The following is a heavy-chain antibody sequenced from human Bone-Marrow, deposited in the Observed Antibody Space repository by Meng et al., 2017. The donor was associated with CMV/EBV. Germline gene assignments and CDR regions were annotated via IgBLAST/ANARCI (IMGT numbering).Heavy chain of an antibody. Sequence: GESLKISCAASGFIFTNYALFWVRQAPGKGLEWVSGINGRGDRTYYADSLKGRFTIPRDNSKNTIYLHMINLRGDDTAVYYCAKDFTGDAVDLLYDMDVWGPGTTVTVSS. CDR2: INGRGDRT. CDR3: AKDFTGDAVDLLYDMDV. J-gene: IGHJ6*02. CDR1: GFIFTNYA. V-gene: IGHV3-23*01. D-gene: IGHD7-27*01.